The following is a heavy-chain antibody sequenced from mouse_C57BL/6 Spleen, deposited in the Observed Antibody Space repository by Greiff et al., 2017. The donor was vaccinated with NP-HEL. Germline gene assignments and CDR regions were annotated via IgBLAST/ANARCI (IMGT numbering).Heavy chain of an antibody. J-gene: IGHJ4*01. CDR2: ISYDGSN. Sequence: EVQLQESGPGLVKPSQSLSLTCSVTGYSITSGYYWNWIRQFPGNKLEWMGYISYDGSNNYNPSLKNRISITRDTSKNQFFLKLNSVTTEDTATYYCARHHTHRGYDYWGQGTSVTVSS. CDR3: ARHHTHRGYDY. CDR1: GYSITSGYY. V-gene: IGHV3-6*01. D-gene: IGHD3-1*01.